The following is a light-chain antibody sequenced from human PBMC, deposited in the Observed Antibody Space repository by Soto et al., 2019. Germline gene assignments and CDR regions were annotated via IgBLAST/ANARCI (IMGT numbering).Light chain of an antibody. J-gene: IGKJ1*01. V-gene: IGKV1-5*01. CDR1: QSVSTW. CDR3: QQYNSYSPT. CDR2: DAS. Sequence: DIQMTQSPSSLSASVGDTVTITCWASQSVSTWLAWYHQKPGKAPKLLIYDASKLESGVSSRFSGSGSGTELTLTISGLQAADYATYYCQQYNSYSPTFGQGTTVEV.